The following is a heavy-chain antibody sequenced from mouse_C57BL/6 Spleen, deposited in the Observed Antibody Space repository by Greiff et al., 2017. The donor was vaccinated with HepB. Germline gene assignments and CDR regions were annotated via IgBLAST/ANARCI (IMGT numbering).Heavy chain of an antibody. Sequence: QVQLQQSGAELMKPGASVKLSCKATGYTFTGYWIEWVKQRPGHGLEWIGEILPGSGSTNYNEKFKGKATLTADKSSSTAYMQLSSLTSEDSAVYFCARKASDLLLLGYWGQGTLVTVSA. CDR1: GYTFTGYW. CDR3: ARKASDLLLLGY. CDR2: ILPGSGST. D-gene: IGHD3-2*02. V-gene: IGHV1-9*01. J-gene: IGHJ3*01.